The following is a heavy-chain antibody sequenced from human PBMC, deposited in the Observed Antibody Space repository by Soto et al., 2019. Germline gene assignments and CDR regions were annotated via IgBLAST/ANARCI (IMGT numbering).Heavy chain of an antibody. Sequence: PGESLKISCNGSGYNFISYWIVWVRQMPGKGLEWMGIIYPGDSNTRYSPSSQGQVSISADKSINTAYLQWSSLKASDTAMYYCARRTADYDILTGYYTSNYYGMDVWGQGTTVTVSS. CDR1: GYNFISYW. CDR3: ARRTADYDILTGYYTSNYYGMDV. J-gene: IGHJ6*02. CDR2: IYPGDSNT. D-gene: IGHD3-9*01. V-gene: IGHV5-51*01.